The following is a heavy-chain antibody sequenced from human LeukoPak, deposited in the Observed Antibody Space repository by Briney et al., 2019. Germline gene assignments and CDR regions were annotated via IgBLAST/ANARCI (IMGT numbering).Heavy chain of an antibody. Sequence: ASVKVSCKTSGYTFTDYYIHWVRQAPGHGLEWMGWVNPHTGGTNYAQKFQGRVTMTRDTSISTAYMELSRLRSDDTAVYYCARVRRDCSGGSCDNWFDPWGQGTLVTVSS. CDR3: ARVRRDCSGGSCDNWFDP. J-gene: IGHJ5*02. D-gene: IGHD2-15*01. CDR2: VNPHTGGT. CDR1: GYTFTDYY. V-gene: IGHV1-2*02.